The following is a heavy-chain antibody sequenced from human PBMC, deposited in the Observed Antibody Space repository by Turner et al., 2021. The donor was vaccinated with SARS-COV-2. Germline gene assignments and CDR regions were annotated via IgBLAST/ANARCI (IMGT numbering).Heavy chain of an antibody. V-gene: IGHV4-59*01. Sequence: QVQLQESGPGLVKPSETLSLTCTVSGGSISSYYWSWIRQPPGKGLEWIGYIYYSGSTTYNPSLKSRVTISVDTSKNQFSLKLSSVTAADTAVYYCARDNIVVVPAAIRWFDPWGQGTLVTVSS. CDR2: IYYSGST. CDR3: ARDNIVVVPAAIRWFDP. CDR1: GGSISSYY. D-gene: IGHD2-2*02. J-gene: IGHJ5*02.